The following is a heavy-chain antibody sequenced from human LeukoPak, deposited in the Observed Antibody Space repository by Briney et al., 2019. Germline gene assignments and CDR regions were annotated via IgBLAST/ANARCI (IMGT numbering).Heavy chain of an antibody. V-gene: IGHV1-8*01. J-gene: IGHJ4*02. CDR2: MNPNSGNT. CDR3: ARLNYYDSSGYYYGYRY. Sequence: ASVKVSCKASGYTFTSYDINWVRQATGQRLEWMGWMNPNSGNTGYAQKFQGRVTMTRNTSISTAYMELSSLRSEDTAVYYCARLNYYDSSGYYYGYRYWGQGTLVTVSS. D-gene: IGHD3-22*01. CDR1: GYTFTSYD.